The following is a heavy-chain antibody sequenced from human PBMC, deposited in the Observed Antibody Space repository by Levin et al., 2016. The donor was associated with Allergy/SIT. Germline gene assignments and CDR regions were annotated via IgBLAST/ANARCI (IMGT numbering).Heavy chain of an antibody. D-gene: IGHD3-22*01. Sequence: GGSLRLSCAASGFTFSSYAMSWVRQAPGKGLEWVSAISGSGGSTYYADSVKGRFTISRDNAKNSLYLQMNSLRAEDTAVYYCAREYLYYDSSGYPHMDVWGKGTTVTVSS. CDR2: ISGSGGST. CDR1: GFTFSSYA. J-gene: IGHJ6*03. CDR3: AREYLYYDSSGYPHMDV. V-gene: IGHV3-23*01.